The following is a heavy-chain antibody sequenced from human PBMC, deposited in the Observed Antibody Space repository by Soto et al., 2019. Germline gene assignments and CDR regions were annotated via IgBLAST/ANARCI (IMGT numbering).Heavy chain of an antibody. J-gene: IGHJ4*02. Sequence: AGGSLRLSCGASGVTLSSYGQHLGRPAPGKGLEGVAVISYDGSNKYYADSVKGRFTISRDNSKNTLYLQMNSLRAEDTAVYYCAKEAYYYDSSGYGAHGGYFDYWGQGTLVTVSS. V-gene: IGHV3-30*18. CDR1: GVTLSSYG. CDR3: AKEAYYYDSSGYGAHGGYFDY. D-gene: IGHD3-22*01. CDR2: ISYDGSNK.